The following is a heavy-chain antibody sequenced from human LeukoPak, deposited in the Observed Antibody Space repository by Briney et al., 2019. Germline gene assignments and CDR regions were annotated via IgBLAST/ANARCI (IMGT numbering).Heavy chain of an antibody. D-gene: IGHD3-22*01. CDR1: GDSIGSHY. V-gene: IGHV4-59*11. Sequence: SETLSLTCTVSGDSIGSHYWSWIRQPPGKGLEWIGYIFYVGSTNYNPSLKSRVTISVDTSKNQFSLKLNSVTAADTAVYYCARDYYDSRRKAFDIWGQGTMVTVSS. CDR3: ARDYYDSRRKAFDI. J-gene: IGHJ3*02. CDR2: IFYVGST.